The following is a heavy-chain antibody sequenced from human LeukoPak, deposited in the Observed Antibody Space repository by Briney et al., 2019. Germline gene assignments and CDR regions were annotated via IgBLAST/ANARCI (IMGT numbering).Heavy chain of an antibody. D-gene: IGHD3-10*01. J-gene: IGHJ4*02. CDR2: ICYSGST. Sequence: SETLSLTCTVSGGSISKFYWSWIRQPPGKGLEWIGYICYSGSTNYNPSPKSRVTISVDTSKNQFSLKLSSVTAADTAVYYCARGGFREFDSWGQGTLVIVSS. CDR1: GGSISKFY. CDR3: ARGGFREFDS. V-gene: IGHV4-59*01.